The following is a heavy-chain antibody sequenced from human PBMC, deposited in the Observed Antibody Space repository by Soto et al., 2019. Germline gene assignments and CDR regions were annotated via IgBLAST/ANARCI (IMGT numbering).Heavy chain of an antibody. V-gene: IGHV1-24*01. D-gene: IGHD3-10*01. CDR2: FDPEEGKM. CDR1: GYSLTELC. J-gene: IGHJ1*01. Sequence: GASVKVSCKVSGYSLTELCMHWVRQPPGKGLEWIGGFDPEEGKMIYAQNFQGRVTMTEDTSTDTAYMELNSLTSEDTAIYYCATDLGVALAPLSILYFQQWGQGTVVTVS. CDR3: ATDLGVALAPLSILYFQQ.